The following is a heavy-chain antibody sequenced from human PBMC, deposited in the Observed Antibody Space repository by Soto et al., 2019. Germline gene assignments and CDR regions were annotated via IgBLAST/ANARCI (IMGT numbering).Heavy chain of an antibody. CDR3: ARKGRIAARPGWFDP. Sequence: NPSETLSLTCAVYGGSFSGYYWSWIRQPPGKGLEWIGEINHSGSTNYNPSLKSRVTISVDTSKNQFSLKLSSVTAADTAVYYCARKGRIAARPGWFDPWGQGTLVTVSS. D-gene: IGHD6-6*01. CDR1: GGSFSGYY. J-gene: IGHJ5*02. V-gene: IGHV4-34*01. CDR2: INHSGST.